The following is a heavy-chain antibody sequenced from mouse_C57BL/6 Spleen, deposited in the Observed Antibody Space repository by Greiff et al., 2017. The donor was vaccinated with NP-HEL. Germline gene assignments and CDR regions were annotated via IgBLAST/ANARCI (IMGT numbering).Heavy chain of an antibody. CDR1: GYAFSSSW. J-gene: IGHJ4*01. Sequence: QVQLQQSGPELVKPGASVKISCKASGYAFSSSWMNWVKQRPGKGLEWIGRIYPGDGDTNYNGKFKGKATLTADKSSSTAYMQLSSLTSEDSAVYFCARAYDDYDGSYYAMDYWGQGTSVTVSS. D-gene: IGHD2-4*01. CDR2: IYPGDGDT. CDR3: ARAYDDYDGSYYAMDY. V-gene: IGHV1-82*01.